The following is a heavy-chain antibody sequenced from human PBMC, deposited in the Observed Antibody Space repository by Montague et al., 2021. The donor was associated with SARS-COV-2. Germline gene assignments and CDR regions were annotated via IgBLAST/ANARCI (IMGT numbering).Heavy chain of an antibody. D-gene: IGHD3-9*01. CDR1: GGSFSGYY. CDR3: ARGLAELRYFDWYHYYFDY. CDR2: INHSGST. Sequence: ETLSLTCAVYGGSFSGYYWSWIRQPPGKGLEWIGEINHSGSTNYNPSLKSRVTISVDTSKNQFSLKLSPVTAADTAVYYCARGLAELRYFDWYHYYFDYWGQGTLVTVPS. J-gene: IGHJ4*02. V-gene: IGHV4-34*01.